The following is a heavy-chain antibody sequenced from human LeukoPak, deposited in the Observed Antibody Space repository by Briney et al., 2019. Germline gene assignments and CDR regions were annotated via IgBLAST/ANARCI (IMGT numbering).Heavy chain of an antibody. CDR2: INKDGSEK. CDR1: GFIFSSHW. J-gene: IGHJ4*02. V-gene: IGHV3-7*01. D-gene: IGHD6-19*01. Sequence: PGGSLRLSSAASGFIFSSHWMSWVRQAPGKGLEWVANINKDGSEKYYVDSVKGRFTISRDNAKNSLYLQVNSLRAEDTAVYYCARGRSGWSEGDYWGQGTLVTVSS. CDR3: ARGRSGWSEGDY.